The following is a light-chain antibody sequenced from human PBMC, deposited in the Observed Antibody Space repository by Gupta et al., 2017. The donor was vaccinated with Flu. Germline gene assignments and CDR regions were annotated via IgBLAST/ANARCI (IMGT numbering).Light chain of an antibody. CDR1: QSVLYTSNNKNY. J-gene: IGKJ4*01. CDR3: QQYYSAPYT. CDR2: WAS. V-gene: IGKV4-1*01. Sequence: DIVMTQSPDSLAVPLGERATINCKSGQSVLYTSNNKNYLAWYQHKPGQPPKLLIYWASTREAGVPDRFSGSGSGTDFTLTISSLQAEDVAVYYCQQYYSAPYTFGGGTKVEIK.